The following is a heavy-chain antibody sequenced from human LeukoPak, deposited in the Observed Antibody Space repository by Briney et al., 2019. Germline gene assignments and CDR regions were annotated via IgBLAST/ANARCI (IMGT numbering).Heavy chain of an antibody. CDR2: IRSKAYGGTT. Sequence: GGSLRLSCIASGFTFADYSMTWFRQAPGKGLEWVGFIRSKAYGGTTEYAASVKGRFTISRDDSKSIAYLQMNSLKTEDTAMYYCTREDYSDSSGYYADYWGQGTLVTVSS. CDR1: GFTFADYS. D-gene: IGHD3-22*01. J-gene: IGHJ4*02. V-gene: IGHV3-49*03. CDR3: TREDYSDSSGYYADY.